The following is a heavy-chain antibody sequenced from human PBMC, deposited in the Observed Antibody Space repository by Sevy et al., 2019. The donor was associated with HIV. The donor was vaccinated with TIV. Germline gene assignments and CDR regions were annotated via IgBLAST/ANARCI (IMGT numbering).Heavy chain of an antibody. Sequence: GESLKISCKCSGYSFTSYWIGWVRQMPGKGLEWMGIIYPGDSDTRYSPSFQGQVTISADKSISTAYLQWSSLKASDTAMYYCARQGRNYYDSSGYYFVEPWGQGTMVTVSS. CDR2: IYPGDSDT. J-gene: IGHJ3*01. V-gene: IGHV5-51*01. D-gene: IGHD3-22*01. CDR3: ARQGRNYYDSSGYYFVEP. CDR1: GYSFTSYW.